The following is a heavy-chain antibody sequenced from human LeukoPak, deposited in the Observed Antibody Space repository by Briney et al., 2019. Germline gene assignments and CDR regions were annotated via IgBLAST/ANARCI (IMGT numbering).Heavy chain of an antibody. D-gene: IGHD3-3*01. CDR1: GFTFSSYS. CDR2: ISSSSSYI. V-gene: IGHV3-21*01. CDR3: ARGGSLGVVTKSPEYFQH. J-gene: IGHJ1*01. Sequence: KPGGSLRLSCAASGFTFSSYSMNWVRQAPGKGLEWVSSISSSSSYIYYADSVKGRFTISRDNAKNSLYLQMNSLRAEDTAVYYCARGGSLGVVTKSPEYFQHWGQGTLVTVSS.